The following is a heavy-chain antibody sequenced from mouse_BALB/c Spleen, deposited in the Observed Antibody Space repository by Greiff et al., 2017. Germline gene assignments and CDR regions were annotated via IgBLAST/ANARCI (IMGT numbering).Heavy chain of an antibody. J-gene: IGHJ4*01. CDR2: IRNKANGYTT. CDR1: GFTFTDYY. D-gene: IGHD2-10*02. V-gene: IGHV7-3*02. Sequence: DVKLVESGGGLVQPGGSLRLSCATSGFTFTDYYMSWVRQPPGKALEWLGFIRNKANGYTTEYSASVKGRFTISRDNSQSILYLQMNTLRAEDSATYYCARASYGNYYAMDYWGQGTSVTVSS. CDR3: ARASYGNYYAMDY.